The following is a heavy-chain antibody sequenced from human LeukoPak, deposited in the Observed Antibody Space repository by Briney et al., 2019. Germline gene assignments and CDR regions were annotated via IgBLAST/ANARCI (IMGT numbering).Heavy chain of an antibody. V-gene: IGHV1-18*01. J-gene: IGHJ5*02. CDR2: ISAYNGNT. D-gene: IGHD3-3*01. CDR3: ARDHYDFWSPQRKDWLDP. CDR1: GYTFTSYG. Sequence: GASVKVSCKASGYTFTSYGISWVRQAPGQGLEWMGWISAYNGNTNYAQKLQGRVTMTTDTSTSTAYMELRSLRSDDTAVYYCARDHYDFWSPQRKDWLDPWGQGTLVTVSS.